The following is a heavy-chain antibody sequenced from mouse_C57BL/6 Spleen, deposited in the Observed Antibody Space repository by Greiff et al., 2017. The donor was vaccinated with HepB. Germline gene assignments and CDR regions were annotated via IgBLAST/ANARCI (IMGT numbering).Heavy chain of an antibody. V-gene: IGHV1-72*01. CDR3: ANGITPVVAKDYARDY. Sequence: QVQLQQSGAELVKPGASVKLSCKASGYTFPSYWMHWVKQRPGRGLEWIGRIDPNSGGTKYNEKFKSKATLTVDKPSSTAYMQLSGLTSEDSAVYYCANGITPVVAKDYARDYWGQGPSVTVPS. J-gene: IGHJ4*01. CDR1: GYTFPSYW. CDR2: IDPNSGGT. D-gene: IGHD1-1*01.